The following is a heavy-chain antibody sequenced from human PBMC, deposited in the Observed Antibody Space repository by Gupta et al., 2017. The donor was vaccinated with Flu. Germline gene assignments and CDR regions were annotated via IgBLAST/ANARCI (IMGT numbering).Heavy chain of an antibody. Sequence: EVHLVESGGGLVQPGGSLRLSCAASGFTFRSYWMSWVRQAPGKGLEWVSNIKQDGTEKSYVDSVKGRFTISRDNGKNSLYLQMDSLGGEDTAVYYCARVGGGSYPLSIDYWGQGTLVTVSS. V-gene: IGHV3-7*01. CDR1: GFTFRSYW. CDR2: IKQDGTEK. CDR3: ARVGGGSYPLSIDY. J-gene: IGHJ4*02. D-gene: IGHD1-26*01.